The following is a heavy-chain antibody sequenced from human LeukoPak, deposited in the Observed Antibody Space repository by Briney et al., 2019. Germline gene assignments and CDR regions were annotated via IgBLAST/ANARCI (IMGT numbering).Heavy chain of an antibody. CDR2: MNPNSGNT. Sequence: ASVKVSCKASGYTFTSYDINWVRQATGQGLEWMGWMNPNSGNTGYAQEFQGRVTITRNTSISTAYMELSSLRSEDTAVYYCARTSYALDAFDIWGQGTMVTVSS. CDR1: GYTFTSYD. D-gene: IGHD2-2*01. J-gene: IGHJ3*02. V-gene: IGHV1-8*03. CDR3: ARTSYALDAFDI.